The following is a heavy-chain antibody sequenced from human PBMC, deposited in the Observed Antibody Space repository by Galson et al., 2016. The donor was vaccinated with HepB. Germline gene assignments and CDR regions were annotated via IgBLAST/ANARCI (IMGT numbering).Heavy chain of an antibody. V-gene: IGHV1-18*01. J-gene: IGHJ4*02. CDR3: VLGVAGSFDS. Sequence: SVKVSCKASGYTFTKYGITWVRQAPGQGLEWMGWISANTGDTNYAQKFQGRVTMTTDTSTTTAFMDLRGLRADDTGVYYCVLGVAGSFDSWGQGTLVTVSS. CDR1: GYTFTKYG. CDR2: ISANTGDT. D-gene: IGHD6-19*01.